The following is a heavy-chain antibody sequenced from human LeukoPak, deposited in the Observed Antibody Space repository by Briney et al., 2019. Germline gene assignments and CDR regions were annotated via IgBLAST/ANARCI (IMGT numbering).Heavy chain of an antibody. Sequence: PGGSLSLSCAAYGFTFSSYWRSWVRQAPGKGLEWVAKIKQDGSEKYYVDSVKGRFTISRDNANNSLYLQMNSLRAEDTAVYHCARDPSRGYSYGPLGYWGQRTLVTVSS. CDR1: GFTFSSYW. J-gene: IGHJ4*02. CDR3: ARDPSRGYSYGPLGY. V-gene: IGHV3-7*01. CDR2: IKQDGSEK. D-gene: IGHD5-18*01.